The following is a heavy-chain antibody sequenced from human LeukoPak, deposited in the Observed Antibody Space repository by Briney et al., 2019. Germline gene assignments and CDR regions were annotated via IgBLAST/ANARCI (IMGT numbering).Heavy chain of an antibody. D-gene: IGHD6-13*01. CDR1: GYIFRRYA. Sequence: GGSLRLSCAASGYIFRRYAMNWVRQAPGKGLEWVAYVNAESTDILYADSVRGRFTISRDNAKNALYLQMNSLRAEDRGVYYCARDTFEPLVIDFWGQGTLVTVSS. CDR2: VNAESTDI. CDR3: ARDTFEPLVIDF. J-gene: IGHJ4*02. V-gene: IGHV3-21*05.